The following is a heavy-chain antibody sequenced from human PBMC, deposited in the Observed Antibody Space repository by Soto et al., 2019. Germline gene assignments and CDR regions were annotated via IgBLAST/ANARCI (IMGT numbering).Heavy chain of an antibody. CDR1: GFTFSSYD. Sequence: GGSLRLSCAASGFTFSSYDMHWVRQATGKGLEWVSAIGTAGDTYYPGSVKGRFTISRENAKNSLYLQMNSLRAEDTAVYYCARDNWAYGMDVWGPGTTVTVSS. J-gene: IGHJ6*02. D-gene: IGHD3-16*01. CDR2: IGTAGDT. V-gene: IGHV3-13*01. CDR3: ARDNWAYGMDV.